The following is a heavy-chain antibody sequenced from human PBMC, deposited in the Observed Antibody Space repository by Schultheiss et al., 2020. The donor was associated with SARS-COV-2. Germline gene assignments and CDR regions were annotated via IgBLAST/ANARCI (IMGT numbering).Heavy chain of an antibody. D-gene: IGHD6-6*01. CDR2: IYTSGST. CDR1: GGSISSYY. CDR3: ARVDPGIAARPRAFDI. J-gene: IGHJ3*02. Sequence: SETLSLTCTVSGGSISSYYWSWIRQPAGKGLEWIGRIYTSGSTNYNPSLKSRVTMSVDTSKNQFTLKLSSVTAADTAGYYCARVDPGIAARPRAFDIWGQGTMITVS. V-gene: IGHV4-4*07.